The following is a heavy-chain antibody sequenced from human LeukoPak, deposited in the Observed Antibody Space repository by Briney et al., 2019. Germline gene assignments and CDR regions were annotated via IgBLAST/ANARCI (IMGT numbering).Heavy chain of an antibody. Sequence: GESLKISCKGSGYSFTRYWIGWVRQMPGKGLEWMGIIYPGDSDTRYSPSFQGQVTISADKSISTAYLQWSSLKAWDTAIYYCARLQYSSAWGDYFDYWGQGTLVTVSS. V-gene: IGHV5-51*01. CDR3: ARLQYSSAWGDYFDY. CDR1: GYSFTRYW. D-gene: IGHD6-19*01. CDR2: IYPGDSDT. J-gene: IGHJ4*02.